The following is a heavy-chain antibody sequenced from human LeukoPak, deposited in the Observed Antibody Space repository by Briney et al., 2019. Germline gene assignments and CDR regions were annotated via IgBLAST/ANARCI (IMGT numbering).Heavy chain of an antibody. V-gene: IGHV4-31*03. CDR1: GGSISSGGYY. D-gene: IGHD3-22*01. Sequence: SETLSLTCTVSGGSISSGGYYWSWIRQHPGKGLEWIGYIYYSGSTYFNPSLKSRVTISVDTSKNQFSLKLSSVTDADTAVYYCARVGGRDSSGWSWFDPWGQGTLVTVSS. CDR3: ARVGGRDSSGWSWFDP. J-gene: IGHJ5*02. CDR2: IYYSGST.